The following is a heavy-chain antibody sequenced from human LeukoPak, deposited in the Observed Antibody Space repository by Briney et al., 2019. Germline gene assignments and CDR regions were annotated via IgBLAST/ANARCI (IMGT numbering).Heavy chain of an antibody. CDR3: ARGTQYSSSGYWYYFDY. CDR1: GASISSYY. J-gene: IGHJ4*02. CDR2: VYVSGNT. D-gene: IGHD6-6*01. V-gene: IGHV4-4*07. Sequence: SETLSLTCIVSGASISSYYWSWIRQPAGKGLEWIGRVYVSGNTNYNPSLKSRVTMSVDTSKKQFSLRLSSVTAADTAVYYCARGTQYSSSGYWYYFDYWGQGTLVTVSS.